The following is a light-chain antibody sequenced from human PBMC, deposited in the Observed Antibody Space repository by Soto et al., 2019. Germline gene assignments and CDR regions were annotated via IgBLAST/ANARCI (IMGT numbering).Light chain of an antibody. CDR2: GNS. V-gene: IGLV1-40*01. CDR3: QSYDSSRSGVV. Sequence: QSVLTQPPSVSGAPGQRVTISCTGSSANIGAGYDVHWYQQLPGTAPKLLIYGNSNRHSGVPDRFSGSKSGTSAYLAITGLQAEAEAEYDCQSYDSSRSGVVFGGGTKLTVL. CDR1: SANIGAGYD. J-gene: IGLJ2*01.